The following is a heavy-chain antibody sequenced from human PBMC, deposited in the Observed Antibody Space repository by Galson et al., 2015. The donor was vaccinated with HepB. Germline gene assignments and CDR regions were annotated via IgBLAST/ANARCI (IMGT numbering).Heavy chain of an antibody. Sequence: SVKVSCEASGYTFTGYYMHWVRQAPGQGLEWMGWIKPNSGGTNYAQKFQGRVTMTRDTSISTAYMELSRLRADDTAVYYCAREYYYGSSGFDYWGQGTLVTVSS. J-gene: IGHJ4*02. CDR1: GYTFTGYY. CDR3: AREYYYGSSGFDY. D-gene: IGHD3-22*01. V-gene: IGHV1-2*02. CDR2: IKPNSGGT.